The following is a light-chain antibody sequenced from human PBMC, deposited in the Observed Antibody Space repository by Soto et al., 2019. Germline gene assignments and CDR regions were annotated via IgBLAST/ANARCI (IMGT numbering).Light chain of an antibody. CDR2: GDN. V-gene: IGLV1-40*01. CDR3: QSYDSSLSAPVV. J-gene: IGLJ2*01. CDR1: SSNIGAGYD. Sequence: QAVLTQPPSVSGAPGQRVTISCTGSSSNIGAGYDVHWYQLLPGTAPKLLIYGDNNRPSGVPDRFSVSKSGPSASLAITGLQAEDEADYYCQSYDSSLSAPVVFGGGTKLTVL.